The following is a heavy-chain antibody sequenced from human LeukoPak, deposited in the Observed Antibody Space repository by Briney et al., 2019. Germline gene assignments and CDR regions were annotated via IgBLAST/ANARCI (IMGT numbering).Heavy chain of an antibody. V-gene: IGHV1-2*06. CDR1: GYTFTAYY. J-gene: IGHJ5*02. CDR3: AREPMVRDFNWFDP. CDR2: INPNSGGT. D-gene: IGHD3-10*01. Sequence: ASVKVSCKASGYTFTAYYIHWVRQAPGQGLEWMGRINPNSGGTNYAQKFQGRVTMTRDTSISTANMELSRLTSDDTAVYYCAREPMVRDFNWFDPWGQGTLVTVSP.